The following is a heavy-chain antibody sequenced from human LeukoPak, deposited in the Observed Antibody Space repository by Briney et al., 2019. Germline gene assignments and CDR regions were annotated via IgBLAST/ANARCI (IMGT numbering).Heavy chain of an antibody. CDR1: GFTFSNYD. Sequence: GGSLRLSCAASGFTFSNYDMNWVRQAPGKGLEWVSSISSSSSYIYYADSVKGRFAISRDNAKNSLNLQMYSLRAEDTAVYYCAGTYGSGSYPNYWGQGTMVTVSS. D-gene: IGHD3-10*01. V-gene: IGHV3-21*01. CDR3: AGTYGSGSYPNY. CDR2: ISSSSSYI. J-gene: IGHJ4*02.